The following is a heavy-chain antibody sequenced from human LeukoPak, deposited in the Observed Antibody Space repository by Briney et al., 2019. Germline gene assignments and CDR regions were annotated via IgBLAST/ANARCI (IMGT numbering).Heavy chain of an antibody. Sequence: GGSLRLSCAASGFTFSSYWMSWVRQAPGKGLEWVANIKQDGSEKYYVDSVKGRFTISRDNAKNSLYLQMNSLRAEDTAVYYCARGKFGVVPAALAPCFDYWGQGTLVTVSS. D-gene: IGHD2-2*01. J-gene: IGHJ4*02. CDR2: IKQDGSEK. CDR3: ARGKFGVVPAALAPCFDY. V-gene: IGHV3-7*01. CDR1: GFTFSSYW.